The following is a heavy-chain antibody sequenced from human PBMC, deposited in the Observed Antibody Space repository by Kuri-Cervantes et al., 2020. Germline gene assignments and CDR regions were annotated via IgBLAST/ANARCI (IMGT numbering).Heavy chain of an antibody. CDR3: ASGEQLLGFGELLGFYGMDV. J-gene: IGHJ6*02. CDR1: GFTFSSYG. V-gene: IGHV3-30*03. D-gene: IGHD3-10*01. CDR2: ISYDGSNN. Sequence: GGSLRLSCAASGFTFSSYGMHWVRQAPGKGLEWVAVISYDGSNNYYADSVKGRFTISRDNSKNTLYLQMNSLRAEDTAVYYCASGEQLLGFGELLGFYGMDVWGQGTTVTVSS.